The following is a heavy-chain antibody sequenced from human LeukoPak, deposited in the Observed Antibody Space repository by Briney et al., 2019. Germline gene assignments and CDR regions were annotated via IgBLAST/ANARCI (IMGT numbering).Heavy chain of an antibody. Sequence: ASVKVSCKASGYTFTSYGISWVRQAPGQGLEWMGWISAYNGNTNYAQKLQGRGTMTTDTSTGTAYMELRSLRSDDTAVYYCARDRGYYGSGSHPSWFDPWGQGTLVTVSS. CDR3: ARDRGYYGSGSHPSWFDP. J-gene: IGHJ5*02. CDR1: GYTFTSYG. V-gene: IGHV1-18*04. CDR2: ISAYNGNT. D-gene: IGHD3-10*01.